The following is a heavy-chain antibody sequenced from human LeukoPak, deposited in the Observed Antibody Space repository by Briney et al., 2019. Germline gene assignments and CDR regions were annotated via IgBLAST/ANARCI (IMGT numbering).Heavy chain of an antibody. V-gene: IGHV3-73*01. CDR2: IRGKANSYAT. J-gene: IGHJ6*04. CDR1: GFTFSGSA. CDR3: TRLDVYYYDADVDV. D-gene: IGHD3-22*01. Sequence: GGSLRLSCAASGFTFSGSAMHWVRQASGKGLEWVGRIRGKANSYATAYAASVKGRFTISRDDSKNTAYLQMNSLKTEDTAVYYCTRLDVYYYDADVDVWGKGTTVTVSS.